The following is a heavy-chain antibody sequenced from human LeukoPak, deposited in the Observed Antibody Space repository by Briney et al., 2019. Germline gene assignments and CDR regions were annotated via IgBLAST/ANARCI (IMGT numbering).Heavy chain of an antibody. Sequence: GGSLRLSCAASGFTFSNAWMSWVRQAPGKGLEWVGRIKSKTDGGTTDDAAGVKGRFTIARDDSKNTLYLQMNSLKTEDTAVYYCTTRAPSDCSSTSCHGTYYFDYWGQGTLVTVSS. J-gene: IGHJ4*02. V-gene: IGHV3-15*01. CDR1: GFTFSNAW. CDR3: TTRAPSDCSSTSCHGTYYFDY. D-gene: IGHD2-2*01. CDR2: IKSKTDGGTT.